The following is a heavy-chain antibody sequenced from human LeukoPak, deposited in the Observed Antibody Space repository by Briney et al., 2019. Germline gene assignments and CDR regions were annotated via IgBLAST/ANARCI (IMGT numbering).Heavy chain of an antibody. CDR2: IYPNGGGT. D-gene: IGHD3-9*01. V-gene: IGHV1-2*02. Sequence: ASVKVSCKASGYTFTGYYIHWVRQAPGQGLEWMGWIYPNGGGTKYAQKFQGRVTMTSDTSISTAYMDLSSLRSDDTAVYYCARDLTAYLGADYWGQGTLVTVSS. J-gene: IGHJ4*02. CDR1: GYTFTGYY. CDR3: ARDLTAYLGADY.